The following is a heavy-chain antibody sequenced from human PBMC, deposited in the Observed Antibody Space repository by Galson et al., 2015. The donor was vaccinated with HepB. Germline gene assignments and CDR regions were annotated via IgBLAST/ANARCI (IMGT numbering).Heavy chain of an antibody. Sequence: QSGAEVTKPGEFLRISFKGSGSSFPSYWISWVRQMPGKGLEWMGRIDPSDSYTNYSPSFQGHVTISADKSISTAYLQWSSLKASDTAMYYCARRRPGPGIAAAGKYYYYYYMDVWGKGTTVTVSS. CDR1: GSSFPSYW. V-gene: IGHV5-10-1*01. J-gene: IGHJ6*03. CDR3: ARRRPGPGIAAAGKYYYYYYMDV. CDR2: IDPSDSYT. D-gene: IGHD6-13*01.